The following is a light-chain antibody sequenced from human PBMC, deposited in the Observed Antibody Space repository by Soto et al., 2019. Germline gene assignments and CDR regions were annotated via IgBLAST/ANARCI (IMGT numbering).Light chain of an antibody. V-gene: IGKV3-15*01. Sequence: EIVMTQSPVTLSVSPGERVTLSCRASQSVSSNLACYQQKPGQAPTLLIYCAFTRATGIPAGCSGTGSGTEFTLTISSMQSADFALYYCQQYNDWPLTFGQGTKVDI. CDR3: QQYNDWPLT. CDR2: CAF. J-gene: IGKJ1*01. CDR1: QSVSSN.